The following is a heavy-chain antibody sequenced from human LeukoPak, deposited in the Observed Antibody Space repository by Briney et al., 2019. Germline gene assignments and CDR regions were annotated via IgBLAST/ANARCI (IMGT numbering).Heavy chain of an antibody. D-gene: IGHD3-9*01. V-gene: IGHV3-7*03. CDR2: VRQDGSQK. J-gene: IGHJ4*02. CDR3: ARDSGYRDY. CDR1: GFSFSSYW. Sequence: GGSLRLSCRASGFSFSSYWMSWVRQAPGKGLEWVANVRQDGSQKYYLDSVKGRFTISRDNAKNSLYLQMDSLRVEDTAVHYCARDSGYRDYWGQGTPVTVSS.